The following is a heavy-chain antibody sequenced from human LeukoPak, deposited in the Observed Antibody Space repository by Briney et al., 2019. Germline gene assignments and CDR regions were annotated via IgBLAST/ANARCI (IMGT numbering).Heavy chain of an antibody. CDR3: ARRIHYSGPGSYYRAFDY. CDR2: IHYSGGT. V-gene: IGHV4-39*01. CDR1: GGSISSSSYY. D-gene: IGHD3-10*01. J-gene: IGHJ4*02. Sequence: SETLSLTCTVSGGSISSSSYYWGWIRQPPGKGLEWIGSIHYSGGTYYNPSLKSRVTISVNTSKNQFSLKLSSVTAADTAVYYCARRIHYSGPGSYYRAFDYWSQGTLVTVSS.